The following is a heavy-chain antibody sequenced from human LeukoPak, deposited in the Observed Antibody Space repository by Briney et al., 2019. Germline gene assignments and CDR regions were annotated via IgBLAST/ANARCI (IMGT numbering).Heavy chain of an antibody. V-gene: IGHV3-13*01. CDR2: IGIRGDT. J-gene: IGHJ4*02. CDR1: GFNFIDYD. D-gene: IGHD6-19*01. CDR3: ARGGIQVSGIDEFDY. Sequence: GGSLRLSCVASGFNFIDYDMHWVRQVIGKGLEWVSAIGIRGDTHYSGSVKGRFTISREIAESSLYLQMNSLRAEDTAVYYCARGGIQVSGIDEFDYWGQGTLVTVSS.